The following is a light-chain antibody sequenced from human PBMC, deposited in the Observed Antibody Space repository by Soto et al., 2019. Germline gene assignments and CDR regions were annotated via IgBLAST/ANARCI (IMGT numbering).Light chain of an antibody. CDR2: ENN. CDR1: SSNIRNNY. J-gene: IGLJ1*01. Sequence: QSVLTQPPSVSAAPGQKVTISCSGSSSNIRNNYVSWYQQLPGTAPKLLIYENNKRPSGILDRFSGSKSGTSATLGITGLQTGDEADYYCGTWDSSLSAYVFGTGTKLTVL. CDR3: GTWDSSLSAYV. V-gene: IGLV1-51*02.